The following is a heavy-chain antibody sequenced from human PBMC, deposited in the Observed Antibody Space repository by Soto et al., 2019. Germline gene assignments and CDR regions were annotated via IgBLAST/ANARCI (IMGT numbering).Heavy chain of an antibody. CDR2: ISYDGSNK. D-gene: IGHD2-2*01. CDR3: AKDLGWSRTRCSHYGMAV. CDR1: GFTFSSYG. Sequence: QVQLVESGGGVVQPGRSLRLSCAASGFTFSSYGMHWVRQAPGKGLEWVAVISYDGSNKYYADSVKGRFTISRDNSKNTLYLQMNSLRAEDTAVYYCAKDLGWSRTRCSHYGMAVWGQVTTVTVSS. V-gene: IGHV3-30*18. J-gene: IGHJ6*02.